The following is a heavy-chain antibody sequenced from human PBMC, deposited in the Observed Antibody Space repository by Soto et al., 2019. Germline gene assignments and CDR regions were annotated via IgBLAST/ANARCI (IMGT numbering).Heavy chain of an antibody. D-gene: IGHD4-17*01. Sequence: VGSLRLACAASGFTFSSYAMSWVRQAPGKGLEWVSAISGSGGSTYYADSVKGRFTISRDNSKNTLYLQMNSLRAEDTAVYYCAKDWVTTVTTSDFDYWGQGTLVTVSS. J-gene: IGHJ4*02. V-gene: IGHV3-23*01. CDR3: AKDWVTTVTTSDFDY. CDR1: GFTFSSYA. CDR2: ISGSGGST.